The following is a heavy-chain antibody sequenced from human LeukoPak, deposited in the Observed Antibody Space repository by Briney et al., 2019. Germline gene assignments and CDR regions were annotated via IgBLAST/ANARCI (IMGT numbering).Heavy chain of an antibody. CDR2: IRYDGNNK. D-gene: IGHD1-26*01. CDR3: AKNNLVGATVEAFDI. J-gene: IGHJ3*02. CDR1: GFTFSSYG. Sequence: PGGSLRLSCAASGFTFSSYGMHWVRQAPGKGLEWVTFIRYDGNNKYFADSVKGRFTIFRDNSKNTLYLQMNGLRAEDTAVYYCAKNNLVGATVEAFDIWGQGTMVTVSS. V-gene: IGHV3-30*02.